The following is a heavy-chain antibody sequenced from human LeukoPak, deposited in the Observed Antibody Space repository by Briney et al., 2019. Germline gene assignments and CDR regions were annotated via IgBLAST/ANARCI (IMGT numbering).Heavy chain of an antibody. CDR1: GFTFDDYA. CDR3: ANWGGGYEIGGAR. CDR2: ISYNSDSI. Sequence: GRSLRLSCAASGFTFDDYAMHWVRHAPGKGLEWVSGISYNSDSIVYADSVKGRFTISRDNAKNSLYLQMNSLRAEDTALYYCANWGGGYEIGGARWGQGTLVTVSS. D-gene: IGHD3-16*01. V-gene: IGHV3-9*01. J-gene: IGHJ4*02.